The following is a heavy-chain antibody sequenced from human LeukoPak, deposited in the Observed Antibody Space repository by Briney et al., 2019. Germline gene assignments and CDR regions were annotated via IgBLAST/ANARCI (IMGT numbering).Heavy chain of an antibody. CDR3: VRDLVATIDHYYYGMDV. Sequence: SQTLSLTCIVSGGSVSSGSYYWSWIRQPPGKGLEWIGYIYNSVRTNYNPSLRSRVTISVDTSKNQLSLKLSSVTAADTAVYFCVRDLVATIDHYYYGMDVWGQGTTVTVSS. J-gene: IGHJ6*02. V-gene: IGHV4-61*01. D-gene: IGHD5-12*01. CDR1: GGSVSSGSYY. CDR2: IYNSVRT.